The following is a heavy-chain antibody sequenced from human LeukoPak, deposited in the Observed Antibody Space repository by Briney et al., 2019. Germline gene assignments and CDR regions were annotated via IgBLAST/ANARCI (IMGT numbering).Heavy chain of an antibody. D-gene: IGHD1-26*01. V-gene: IGHV4-59*12. CDR1: GGSISSYY. CDR2: IYYSGST. Sequence: SETLSLTCTVSGGSISSYYWSCIRQPPGKGLEWIGYIYYSGSTNYNPFLKSRVTMSVDTSKNQFSLKLSSVTAADTAVYYCARDRGSGSYVSWGQGTLVTVSS. CDR3: ARDRGSGSYVS. J-gene: IGHJ4*02.